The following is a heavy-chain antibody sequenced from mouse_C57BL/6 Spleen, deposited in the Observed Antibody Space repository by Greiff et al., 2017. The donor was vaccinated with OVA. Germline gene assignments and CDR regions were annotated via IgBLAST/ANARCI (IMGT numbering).Heavy chain of an antibody. CDR2: IDPNSGGT. Sequence: VQLQQSGAELVKPGASVKLSCKASGYTFTSYWMHWVKQRPGRGLEWIGRIDPNSGGTKYNEKFKSQATLTVDKPASTADMQRSSLTSEDSAVYYCCATLYYDYDGGYAYWGQGTLVTVSA. CDR1: GYTFTSYW. J-gene: IGHJ3*01. CDR3: CATLYYDYDGGYAY. V-gene: IGHV1-72*01. D-gene: IGHD2-4*01.